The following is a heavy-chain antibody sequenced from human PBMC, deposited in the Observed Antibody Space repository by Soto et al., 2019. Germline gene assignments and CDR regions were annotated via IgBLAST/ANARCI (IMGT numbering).Heavy chain of an antibody. V-gene: IGHV3-48*01. Sequence: GGSLRLSCAASGFTFSSYSMNWVRQAPGKGLEWVSYISSSSSTIYYADSVKGRFTISRDNAKNSLYLQMNSLRAEDTAVYYCASSIEPVWGYAVATLPTDYYYMDVWGKGTTVTVSS. CDR1: GFTFSSYS. CDR2: ISSSSSTI. CDR3: ASSIEPVWGYAVATLPTDYYYMDV. J-gene: IGHJ6*03. D-gene: IGHD5-12*01.